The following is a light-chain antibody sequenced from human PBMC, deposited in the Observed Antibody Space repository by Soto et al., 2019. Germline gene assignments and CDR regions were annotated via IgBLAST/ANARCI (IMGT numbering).Light chain of an antibody. J-gene: IGLJ1*01. CDR2: EGN. CDR3: CSYAGYSNV. CDR1: SRDVGTYNL. V-gene: IGLV2-23*01. Sequence: QSALTQPASVSGSPGQSITISCTGTSRDVGTYNLVSWYQQHPGKAPKLIIYEGNKRPSGVSNRFSGSKSGNTASLTISGLQAEDEADYYCCSYAGYSNVFGTGTKLTV.